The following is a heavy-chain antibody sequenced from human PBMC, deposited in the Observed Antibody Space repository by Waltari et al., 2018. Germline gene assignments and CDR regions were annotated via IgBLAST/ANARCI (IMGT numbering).Heavy chain of an antibody. CDR3: ARDRIEMATSTFDY. CDR1: GFTFSSYA. CDR2: ISYDGSNK. J-gene: IGHJ4*02. V-gene: IGHV3-30*07. D-gene: IGHD5-12*01. Sequence: QVQLVESGGGVVQPGRSLRLSCAASGFTFSSYAMHWVRQAPGKGLEVVAVISYDGSNKYYADSVKGRFTISRDNAKNSLYLQMNSLRAEDTAVYYCARDRIEMATSTFDYWGQGTLVTVSS.